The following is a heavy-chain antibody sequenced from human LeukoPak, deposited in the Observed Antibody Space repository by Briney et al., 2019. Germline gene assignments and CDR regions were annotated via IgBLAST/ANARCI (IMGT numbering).Heavy chain of an antibody. D-gene: IGHD3-3*01. CDR2: IYYSGST. Sequence: PSQTLSLTCTVSGGSISSGGYYWSWIRQHPGKGLEWIGYIYYSGSTYYNPSLKSRVTISVDTSKNQFSLKLSSVTAADTAVYYCALNHWSGYYGESLDYYYMDVWGKGTTVTVSS. CDR3: ALNHWSGYYGESLDYYYMDV. V-gene: IGHV4-31*03. CDR1: GGSISSGGYY. J-gene: IGHJ6*03.